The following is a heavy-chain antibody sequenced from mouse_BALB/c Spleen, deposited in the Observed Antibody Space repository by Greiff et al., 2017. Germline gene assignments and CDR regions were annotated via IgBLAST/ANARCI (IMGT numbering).Heavy chain of an antibody. Sequence: LKQPGSELVRPGASVKLSCKASGYTFTSYWMHWVKQRHGQGLEWIGNIYPGSGSTNYDEKFKSKGTLTVDTSSSTAYMHLSSLTSEDSAVYYCTRGGWYWGQGTSVTVSS. CDR1: GYTFTSYW. D-gene: IGHD2-3*01. V-gene: IGHV1S22*01. J-gene: IGHJ4*01. CDR2: IYPGSGST. CDR3: TRGGWY.